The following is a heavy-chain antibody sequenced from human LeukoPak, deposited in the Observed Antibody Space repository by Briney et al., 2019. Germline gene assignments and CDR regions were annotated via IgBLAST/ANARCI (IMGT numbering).Heavy chain of an antibody. CDR3: VSFYYSAFFDS. Sequence: GGSLRLSCAASGFTFSDYYMSWIRQAPGKGLQWLSYISSSSSYTNYADSVKGRFTISRDDAKNTLYLQMNSLRAEDTAVYYCVSFYYSAFFDSWGQGTLVTVSS. D-gene: IGHD4/OR15-4a*01. CDR2: ISSSSSYT. V-gene: IGHV3-11*03. CDR1: GFTFSDYY. J-gene: IGHJ4*02.